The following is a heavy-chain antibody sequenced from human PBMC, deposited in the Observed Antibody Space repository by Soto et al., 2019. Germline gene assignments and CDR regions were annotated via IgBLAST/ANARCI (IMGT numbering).Heavy chain of an antibody. D-gene: IGHD2-15*01. V-gene: IGHV3-21*01. Sequence: EVQLVESGGGLVKPGGSLRLSCAASGFTFSSYSMNWVRQAPGKGLEWVSSISSSSSYIYYADSVKGRFTISRDNAKNSLYLQMNSLRAEDTAVYYCARVLGYCSGGSCFNDYWGQGTLVTVSS. CDR2: ISSSSSYI. CDR1: GFTFSSYS. CDR3: ARVLGYCSGGSCFNDY. J-gene: IGHJ4*02.